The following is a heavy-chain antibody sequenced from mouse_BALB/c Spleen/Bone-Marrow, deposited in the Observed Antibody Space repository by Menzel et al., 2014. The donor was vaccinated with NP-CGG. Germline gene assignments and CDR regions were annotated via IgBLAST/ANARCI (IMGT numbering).Heavy chain of an antibody. J-gene: IGHJ3*01. CDR2: IDPANGNT. CDR3: ARWELGQAWFAY. CDR1: GFNIKDTY. D-gene: IGHD4-1*01. Sequence: EVQLQESGAELVKPGASVKLSCTASGFNIKDTYMHWVKQRPEQGLEWIGRIDPANGNTKYDPKFQGKATITADTSSNTASPHLTSLTSEGTAAYYTARWELGQAWFAYWGQGTLVTVSA. V-gene: IGHV14-3*02.